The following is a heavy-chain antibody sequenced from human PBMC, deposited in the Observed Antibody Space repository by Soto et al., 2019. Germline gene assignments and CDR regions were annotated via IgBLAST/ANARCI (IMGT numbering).Heavy chain of an antibody. J-gene: IGHJ4*02. D-gene: IGHD3-16*01. V-gene: IGHV3-11*01. Sequence: QVQLVESGGGLVKPGGSLRLSCAASGFRFSDHFMTWIRQAPGKGLEWISYISGGASSVYYADSVKGRFTISRDNAKNSLYLQMNSLRAEDTAVYFCARWRSYGGTRSLDLWGQGTLVTVSS. CDR1: GFRFSDHF. CDR3: ARWRSYGGTRSLDL. CDR2: ISGGASSV.